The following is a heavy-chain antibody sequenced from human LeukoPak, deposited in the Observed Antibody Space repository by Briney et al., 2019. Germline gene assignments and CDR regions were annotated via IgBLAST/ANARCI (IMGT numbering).Heavy chain of an antibody. Sequence: GGSLRLSCAASGFTFSRYSMNWVRQAPGKGLEWVSSISGSSSYIYYADSVKGRFTISRHNAKNSLYLQMNSLRAEDTAVYYCARSRSERSTETQVLLWFGEYYYYYMDVWGKGTTVTISS. D-gene: IGHD3-10*01. V-gene: IGHV3-21*01. CDR1: GFTFSRYS. CDR2: ISGSSSYI. CDR3: ARSRSERSTETQVLLWFGEYYYYYMDV. J-gene: IGHJ6*03.